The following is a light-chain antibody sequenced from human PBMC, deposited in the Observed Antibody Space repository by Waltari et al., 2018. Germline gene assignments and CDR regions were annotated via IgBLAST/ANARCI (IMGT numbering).Light chain of an antibody. CDR3: QSADSSGAYV. CDR2: KDS. V-gene: IGLV3-25*03. Sequence: SYELTQPPSVSVSPGQTARITCSGAELTQQYTYWYRQRPGQAPVVVIFKDSQRASGIPERFSGSSSGTTGTLTITGVQAEDEADYYCQSADSSGAYVFGTGTKVTVL. J-gene: IGLJ1*01. CDR1: ELTQQY.